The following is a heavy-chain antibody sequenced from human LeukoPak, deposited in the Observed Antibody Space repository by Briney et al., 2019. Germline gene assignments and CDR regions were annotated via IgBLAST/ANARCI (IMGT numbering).Heavy chain of an antibody. CDR3: ARGGRYSSFPKSY. CDR1: GGSFSGYY. Sequence: SETLSLTCAVYGGSFSGYYWSWIRQPPGKGLEWIGEINHSGSTNYNPSLKSRVTISVDTSKNQFSLKLSSVTAADTAVYYCARGGRYSSFPKSYWGQGTLVTVSS. D-gene: IGHD6-13*01. CDR2: INHSGST. J-gene: IGHJ4*02. V-gene: IGHV4-34*01.